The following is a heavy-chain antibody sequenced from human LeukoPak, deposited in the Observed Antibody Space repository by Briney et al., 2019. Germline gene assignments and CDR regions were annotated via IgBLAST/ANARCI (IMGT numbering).Heavy chain of an antibody. J-gene: IGHJ4*02. Sequence: ASVKVSCKASGYTFTSYYMHWVRQAPGQGLEWMGIINPSGGSTSYAQKFQGRVTMTRDTSTSTVHMELSSLRSEDTAVYYCARDLSGFSSSRWLDYWGQGTLVTVSS. D-gene: IGHD6-6*01. V-gene: IGHV1-46*01. CDR1: GYTFTSYY. CDR3: ARDLSGFSSSRWLDY. CDR2: INPSGGST.